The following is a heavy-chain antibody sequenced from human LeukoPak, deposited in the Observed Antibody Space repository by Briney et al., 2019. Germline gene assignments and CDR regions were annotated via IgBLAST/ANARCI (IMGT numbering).Heavy chain of an antibody. CDR1: GFTFSSHS. Sequence: GGSLRLSCAASGFTFSSHSMNWVRQAPGKGLEWVSYISSSSSTIYYADSVKGRFTISRDNAKNSLYLQMNSLRAEDTAVYFCAKYSGSYYYPPNWDSWGQGTLVTVSS. D-gene: IGHD1-26*01. CDR3: AKYSGSYYYPPNWDS. CDR2: ISSSSSTI. J-gene: IGHJ4*02. V-gene: IGHV3-48*01.